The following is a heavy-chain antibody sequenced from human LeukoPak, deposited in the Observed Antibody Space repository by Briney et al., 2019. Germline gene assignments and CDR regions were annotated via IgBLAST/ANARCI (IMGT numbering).Heavy chain of an antibody. D-gene: IGHD3-22*01. V-gene: IGHV3-23*01. J-gene: IGHJ5*02. CDR3: AKDLRAFYYDSSGRNHSWFDP. CDR1: GFTFSSYA. CDR2: ISCSGGST. Sequence: GGSLRLSCAASGFTFSSYAMSWVRQAPGKGLEWVSAISCSGGSTYYADSVKGRFTISRDNSKNTLYLQMNSLRAEDTAVYYCAKDLRAFYYDSSGRNHSWFDPWGQGTLVTVSS.